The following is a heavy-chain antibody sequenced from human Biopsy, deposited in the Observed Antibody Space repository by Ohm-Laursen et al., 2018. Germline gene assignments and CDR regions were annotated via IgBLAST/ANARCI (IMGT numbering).Heavy chain of an antibody. CDR2: VYYTGST. Sequence: TLSLTWSVSGDSISSYYWSWIRQPLGKGLQWIGYVYYTGSTDYNPSLQSRVTISVDTSKNHFSLRLRSVTPADTAIYYCARDRGYYSDRTVPGYFDLWGRGTLVTVSS. D-gene: IGHD3-22*01. CDR1: GDSISSYY. V-gene: IGHV4-59*01. CDR3: ARDRGYYSDRTVPGYFDL. J-gene: IGHJ2*01.